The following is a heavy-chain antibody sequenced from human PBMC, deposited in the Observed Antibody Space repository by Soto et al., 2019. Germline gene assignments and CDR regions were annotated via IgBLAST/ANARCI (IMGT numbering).Heavy chain of an antibody. CDR2: IYTSGST. V-gene: IGHV4-61*02. CDR3: ARLRYFDWYLDY. CDR1: GDSISNSGNY. Sequence: SETLSLTCSVSGDSISNSGNYWGWIRRPAGKGLEWIGRIYTSGSTNYNPSLKSRVTMSVDTSKNQFSLKLSSVTAADTAVYYCARLRYFDWYLDYWGQGTLVTVSS. J-gene: IGHJ4*02. D-gene: IGHD3-9*01.